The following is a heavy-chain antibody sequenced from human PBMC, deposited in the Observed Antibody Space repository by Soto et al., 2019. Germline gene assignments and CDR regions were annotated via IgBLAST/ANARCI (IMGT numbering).Heavy chain of an antibody. CDR3: ARYDSSGYYWPYYYYGLDV. J-gene: IGHJ6*02. Sequence: GGSLRLSCAASGFTFSTYSMNWVRQAPGKGLEWVSSISDSSSYIYYADSVKGRFTISRDNAKNSLYLQMNSLRAEDTAVYYCARYDSSGYYWPYYYYGLDVCVQGTTVTVSS. CDR1: GFTFSTYS. D-gene: IGHD3-22*01. V-gene: IGHV3-21*01. CDR2: ISDSSSYI.